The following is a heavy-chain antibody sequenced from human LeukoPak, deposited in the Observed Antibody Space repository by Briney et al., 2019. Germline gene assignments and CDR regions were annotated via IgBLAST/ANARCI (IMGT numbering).Heavy chain of an antibody. Sequence: GGSLRLSCAASGFTFSIYAMHWARQGPGKGLEHVSGISYNGSQTYYGNSVKDRFTISRDNAKNTVYLQMASLRVDDMAVYYCVRDRGGSGWYYFDYWGQGILVTVSS. CDR3: VRDRGGSGWYYFDY. D-gene: IGHD6-19*01. V-gene: IGHV3-64*01. CDR1: GFTFSIYA. J-gene: IGHJ4*02. CDR2: ISYNGSQT.